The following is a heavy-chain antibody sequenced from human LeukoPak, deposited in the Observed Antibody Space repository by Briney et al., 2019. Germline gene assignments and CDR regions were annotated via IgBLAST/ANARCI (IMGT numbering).Heavy chain of an antibody. Sequence: SETLSLTCTVSGGSISSYYWSWIRQPPGKGLEWIGYIYYSGSTNYNPSLKSRVTISVDTSKNQFSLKLSSVTAADTAVYYCARVNSYYDILTGYYKPAYYYYGMDVWGKGTTVTVS. CDR2: IYYSGST. V-gene: IGHV4-59*01. CDR1: GGSISSYY. D-gene: IGHD3-9*01. J-gene: IGHJ6*04. CDR3: ARVNSYYDILTGYYKPAYYYYGMDV.